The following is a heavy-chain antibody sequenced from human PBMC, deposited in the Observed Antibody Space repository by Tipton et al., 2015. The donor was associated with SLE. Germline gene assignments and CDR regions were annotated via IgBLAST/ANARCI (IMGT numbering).Heavy chain of an antibody. CDR2: ISSSSSTI. Sequence: SLRLSCAASGFTFSSYSMNWDRQAPGKGLEWVSYISSSSSTIYYADSVKGRFTISRDNAKNSLYLQMNSLRAEDTAVYYCARDGSGSAHYYYYGMDVWGQGTTVTVSS. CDR3: ARDGSGSAHYYYYGMDV. CDR1: GFTFSSYS. V-gene: IGHV3-48*01. D-gene: IGHD3-10*01. J-gene: IGHJ6*02.